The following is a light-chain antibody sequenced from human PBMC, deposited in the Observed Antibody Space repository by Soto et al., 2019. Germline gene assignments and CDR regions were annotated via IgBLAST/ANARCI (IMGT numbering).Light chain of an antibody. CDR3: QQRGNRPS. V-gene: IGKV3-11*01. J-gene: IGKJ4*01. Sequence: ESVLTQSPATLSSSPGQRSTLSCRASQSVSRYLAWYKQKPGQDPXXLIYDASNRATGIPARLIGIGSGTEFTLTISSLEPEYFAVYYCQQRGNRPSFGGGTKV. CDR2: DAS. CDR1: QSVSRY.